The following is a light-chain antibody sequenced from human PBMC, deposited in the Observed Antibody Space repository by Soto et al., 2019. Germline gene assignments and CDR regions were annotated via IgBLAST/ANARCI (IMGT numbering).Light chain of an antibody. CDR2: AAS. CDR3: QQGYSTPRT. CDR1: QSIGRY. Sequence: IQLTQSPSSLSASVGDRVTITCRASQSIGRYLNWYQQKPGKAPKLLIYAASSLQSGVPSRFSGSGSGTDFTLTISSLHPEDVATYYCQQGYSTPRTFGQGTKVDIK. J-gene: IGKJ1*01. V-gene: IGKV1-39*01.